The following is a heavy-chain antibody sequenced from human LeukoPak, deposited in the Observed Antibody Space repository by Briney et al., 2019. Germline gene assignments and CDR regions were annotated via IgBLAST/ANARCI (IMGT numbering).Heavy chain of an antibody. CDR2: INWNGGST. J-gene: IGHJ3*02. D-gene: IGHD5-18*01. Sequence: RPGGSLRLSCAASGFTFDDYGMSWVRQAPGKGLEWVSGINWNGGSTGYADSVKGRFTISRDNAKNSLYPQMNSLRAEDTAVYYCARGGDVDTAMLGAFDIWGQGTMVTVSS. CDR1: GFTFDDYG. CDR3: ARGGDVDTAMLGAFDI. V-gene: IGHV3-20*04.